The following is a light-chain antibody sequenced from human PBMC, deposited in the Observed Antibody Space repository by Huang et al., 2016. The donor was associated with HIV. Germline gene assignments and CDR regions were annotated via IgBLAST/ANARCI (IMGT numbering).Light chain of an antibody. CDR2: SAS. Sequence: DVQMTQSPPAVSASVGDRVTITCRASQSIRNDLNWYTQRPGEAPQLLIYSASSLQSGVPSRFSGGGSGTDFALTISSLQPEDFATYYCHQSYNNPWTFGQGTKVESK. J-gene: IGKJ1*01. CDR3: HQSYNNPWT. V-gene: IGKV1-39*01. CDR1: QSIRND.